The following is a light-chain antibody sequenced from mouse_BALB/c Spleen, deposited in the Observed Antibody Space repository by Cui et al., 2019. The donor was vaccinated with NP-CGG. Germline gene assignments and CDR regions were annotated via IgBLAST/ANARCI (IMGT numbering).Light chain of an antibody. V-gene: IGLV1*01. Sequence: QSVCSQEAPRTTCPGEPVTLTCRSSTGAVTTSNYANWVQEKSDHLFTGLIGGTNNRAPGVPARFSGSLIGDKAALTITGAQTEDEAIYFCALWYSNHWVFGGGTKLTVL. CDR1: TGAVTTSNY. J-gene: IGLJ1*01. CDR3: ALWYSNHWV. CDR2: GTN.